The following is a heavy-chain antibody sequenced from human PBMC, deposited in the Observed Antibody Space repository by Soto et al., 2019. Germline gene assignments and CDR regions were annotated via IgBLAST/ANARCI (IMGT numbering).Heavy chain of an antibody. D-gene: IGHD3-3*01. V-gene: IGHV1-46*03. J-gene: IGHJ6*03. CDR2: INPSGGST. Sequence: ASVKVSCTASGYTFTSYYMHWVRQAPGQGLEWMGIINPSGGSTSYAQKFQGRVTMTRDTSTSTVYMELSSLRSEDTAVYYCAREGDTIFGVVYMDVWGKGTTVTSP. CDR1: GYTFTSYY. CDR3: AREGDTIFGVVYMDV.